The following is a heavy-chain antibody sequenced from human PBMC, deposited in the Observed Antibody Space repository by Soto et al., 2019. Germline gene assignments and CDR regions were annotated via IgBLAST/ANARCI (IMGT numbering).Heavy chain of an antibody. J-gene: IGHJ4*02. Sequence: PGGSLRLSCAASGFTFSSYAMSWVRQAPGKGLEWVSAISGSGGSTYYADSVKGRFTISRDNSKNTLYLQMNSLRAEDTAVYYCAKDSYYDSSGYTPGLFDYWGQGTLVTVSS. CDR1: GFTFSSYA. CDR3: AKDSYYDSSGYTPGLFDY. V-gene: IGHV3-23*01. D-gene: IGHD3-22*01. CDR2: ISGSGGST.